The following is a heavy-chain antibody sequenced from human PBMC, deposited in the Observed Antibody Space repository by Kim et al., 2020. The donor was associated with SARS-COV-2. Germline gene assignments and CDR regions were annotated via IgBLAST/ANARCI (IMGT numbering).Heavy chain of an antibody. D-gene: IGHD3-3*01. CDR2: ISSSSSYI. J-gene: IGHJ5*02. CDR1: GFTFSSYS. CDR3: ARDGGVDDFWSGYTNWFDP. Sequence: GGSLRLSCAASGFTFSSYSMNWVRQAPGKGLEWVSSISSSSSYIYYADSVKGRFTISRDNAKNSLYLQMNSLRAEDTAVYYCARDGGVDDFWSGYTNWFDPWGQGTLVTVSS. V-gene: IGHV3-21*01.